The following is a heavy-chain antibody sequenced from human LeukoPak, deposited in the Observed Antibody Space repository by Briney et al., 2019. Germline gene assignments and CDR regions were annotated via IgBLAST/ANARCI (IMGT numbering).Heavy chain of an antibody. V-gene: IGHV3-21*01. Sequence: GGSLRLSCAASGFTLRSYTMNWVRQAPGKGLEWVSSIGISSNKIYYADSVKGRFIISRDNAKNTLYLQMNSLRAEDTAMYYCARVLSGSWDWFDPWGQGTLVTVSS. CDR2: IGISSNKI. D-gene: IGHD3-22*01. CDR1: GFTLRSYT. J-gene: IGHJ5*02. CDR3: ARVLSGSWDWFDP.